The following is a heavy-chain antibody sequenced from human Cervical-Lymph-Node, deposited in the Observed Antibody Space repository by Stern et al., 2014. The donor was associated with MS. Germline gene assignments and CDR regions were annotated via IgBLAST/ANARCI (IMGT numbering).Heavy chain of an antibody. CDR3: ARDCRLRYFDNYGMDV. CDR2: IYTSGST. J-gene: IGHJ6*02. Sequence: QLQLQESGPGLVKPSQTLSLTCTVSGGSISSGSYYWSWIRQPAGKGLEWIGRIYTSGSTNYNPSQKSRVTISVDPPKNQFPRKLSSVTAADTAVYYCARDCRLRYFDNYGMDVWGQGTTVTVSS. D-gene: IGHD3-9*01. V-gene: IGHV4-61*02. CDR1: GGSISSGSYY.